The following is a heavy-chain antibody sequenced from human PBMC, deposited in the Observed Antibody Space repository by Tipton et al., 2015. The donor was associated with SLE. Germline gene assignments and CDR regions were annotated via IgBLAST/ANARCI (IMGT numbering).Heavy chain of an antibody. V-gene: IGHV4-38-2*01. CDR2: ISHSENT. CDR1: GYSISSGYY. J-gene: IGHJ3*02. Sequence: TLSLTCAVSGYSISSGYYWGWIRQPPGKGLEWIGEISHSENTNYNPSLKSRVTISIDTSKNQFSLKLTSVSAADTAVYYCARGTLTYGLDIWGQGTMVTVSS. D-gene: IGHD3-10*01. CDR3: ARGTLTYGLDI.